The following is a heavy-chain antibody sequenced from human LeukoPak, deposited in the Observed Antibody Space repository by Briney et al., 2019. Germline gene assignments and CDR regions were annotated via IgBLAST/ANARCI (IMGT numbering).Heavy chain of an antibody. J-gene: IGHJ4*02. CDR1: GFXFSSYS. CDR3: ARSAAGTYY. D-gene: IGHD1-1*01. CDR2: ISSSSSYK. Sequence: PGGSLRLSCAASGFXFSSYSINWVRQAPGKGLEWVSSISSSSSYKYYTDSVKGRFTISRDNAKNSLYLQMNSLRAEDTAVYYCARSAAGTYYWGQGTLVTVSS. V-gene: IGHV3-21*01.